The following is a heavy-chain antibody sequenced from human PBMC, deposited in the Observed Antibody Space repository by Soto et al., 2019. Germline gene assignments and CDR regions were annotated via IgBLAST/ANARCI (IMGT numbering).Heavy chain of an antibody. CDR1: GFTFSTYW. Sequence: EGQLVESGGGLVQSGGSLRLSCAASGFTFSTYWMHWVRQAPGKGLVWVSRIKTDGSSTNYADSVKGRFTISRDNAKNTLYLQMNSRRIEDTAVYYCTREKFDPWGQGTLVTVSS. CDR2: IKTDGSST. V-gene: IGHV3-74*01. J-gene: IGHJ5*02. CDR3: TREKFDP.